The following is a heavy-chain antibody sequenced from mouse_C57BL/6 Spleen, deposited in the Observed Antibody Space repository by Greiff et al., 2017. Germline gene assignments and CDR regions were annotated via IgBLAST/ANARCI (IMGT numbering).Heavy chain of an antibody. V-gene: IGHV1-82*01. Sequence: QVQLQQSGPELVKPGASVKISCKASGYAFSSSWMNWVKQRPGKGLEWIGRIYPGDGDTNYNGKFKGKATLTADKSSSTAYMQLSSLTSEDSAVYFCARCSSGYLPDYRGQGTTLTVSS. CDR1: GYAFSSSW. D-gene: IGHD3-2*02. CDR3: ARCSSGYLPDY. J-gene: IGHJ2*01. CDR2: IYPGDGDT.